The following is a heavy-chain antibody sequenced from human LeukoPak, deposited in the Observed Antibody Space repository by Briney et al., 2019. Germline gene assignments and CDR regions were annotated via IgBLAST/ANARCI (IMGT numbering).Heavy chain of an antibody. CDR2: ISSSGRSI. V-gene: IGHV3-21*01. CDR3: AKDLYYYMDV. Sequence: GGSLRLSCAASGFTFSSNSMNWVRQAPGKGLEWVSSISSSGRSIYYADSVKGRFTISRDNSKNTLYLQMNSLRAEDTAVYYCAKDLYYYMDVWGKGTTVTVSS. J-gene: IGHJ6*03. CDR1: GFTFSSNS.